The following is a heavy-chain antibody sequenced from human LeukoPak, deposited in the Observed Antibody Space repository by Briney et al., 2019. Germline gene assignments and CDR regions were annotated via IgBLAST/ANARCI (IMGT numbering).Heavy chain of an antibody. V-gene: IGHV1-46*01. D-gene: IGHD3-22*01. CDR1: GYTFTSYY. CDR3: ARDGVGYYDSSGYYYFQH. J-gene: IGHJ1*01. Sequence: ASVKVSCKASGYTFTSYYMHWVRQAPGQGLEWMGIINPSGGSTSYAQKFQGRVTMTRDTSISTAYMELSRLRSDDTAVYYCARDGVGYYDSSGYYYFQHWGQGTLVTVSS. CDR2: INPSGGST.